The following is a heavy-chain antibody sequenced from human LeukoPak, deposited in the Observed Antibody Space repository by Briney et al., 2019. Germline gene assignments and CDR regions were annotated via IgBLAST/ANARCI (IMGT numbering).Heavy chain of an antibody. CDR2: IIPIFGTA. CDR1: GGTFSSYA. J-gene: IGHJ4*02. CDR3: ASRRSGGSQGVFDY. Sequence: GSSVKVSCKASGGTFSSYAISWVRQAPGQGLEWMGGIIPIFGTANYAQKFQGRVTITTDEPTSTAYMELSSLRSEDTAVYYCASRRSGGSQGVFDYWGQGTLVTVSS. V-gene: IGHV1-69*05. D-gene: IGHD1-26*01.